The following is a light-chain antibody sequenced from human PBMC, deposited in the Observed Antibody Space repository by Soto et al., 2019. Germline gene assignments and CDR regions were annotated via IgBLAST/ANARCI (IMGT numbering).Light chain of an antibody. CDR1: GGHSPYS. CDR2: LNSDGSH. Sequence: QPVLTQSPSASASLGASVNLTCTLTGGHSPYSIGWHQQQPQRGPRFLMRLNSDGSHSKGDGIPDRFSGSSSGAERFLTISSLQSEDEADYYCQTWGRGIVVFGGGTQLTVL. CDR3: QTWGRGIVV. J-gene: IGLJ2*01. V-gene: IGLV4-69*02.